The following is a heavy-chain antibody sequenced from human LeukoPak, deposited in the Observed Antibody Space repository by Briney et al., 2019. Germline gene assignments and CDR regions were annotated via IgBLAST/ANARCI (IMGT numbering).Heavy chain of an antibody. CDR3: ARELLWFGELSHYYGMDV. D-gene: IGHD3-10*01. CDR1: GYTFTSYD. Sequence: ASVKVSCKASGYTFTSYDINWVRQATGQGLEWVGWMNPNSGNTGYAQKFQGRVTMTRNTSISTAYMELSSLRSEDTAVYYCARELLWFGELSHYYGMDVWGQGTTVTVSS. CDR2: MNPNSGNT. J-gene: IGHJ6*02. V-gene: IGHV1-8*01.